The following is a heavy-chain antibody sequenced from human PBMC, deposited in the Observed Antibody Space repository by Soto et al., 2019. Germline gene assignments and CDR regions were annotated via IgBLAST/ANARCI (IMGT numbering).Heavy chain of an antibody. V-gene: IGHV3-7*01. J-gene: IGHJ4*02. D-gene: IGHD5-18*01. CDR2: VKQDGGEE. Sequence: GGSLRLSCAASGYSISTYWMSWVRQAPGKGLEWVANVKQDGGEEYYVDSVKGRFTISRDNAKNSLYLQMNSLRAEDTAVYYCAALDTAMVKTAGYWGQGTLVTVSS. CDR1: GYSISTYW. CDR3: AALDTAMVKTAGY.